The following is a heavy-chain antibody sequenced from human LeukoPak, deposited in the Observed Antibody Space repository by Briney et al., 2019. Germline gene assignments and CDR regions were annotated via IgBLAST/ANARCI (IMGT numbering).Heavy chain of an antibody. CDR1: GGTFSSYA. J-gene: IGHJ3*02. Sequence: SVKVSCKASGGTFSSYAISWVRQAPGQGLEWMGGIIPIFGTANYAQKFQGRVTITTDESTSTAYMELSSLRSEDTAVYYCARDRLSSSWRHDAFDIWGQGTMVTVSS. D-gene: IGHD6-13*01. CDR3: ARDRLSSSWRHDAFDI. CDR2: IIPIFGTA. V-gene: IGHV1-69*05.